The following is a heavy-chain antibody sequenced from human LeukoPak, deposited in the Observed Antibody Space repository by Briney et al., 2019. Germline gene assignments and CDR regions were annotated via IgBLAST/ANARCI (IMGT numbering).Heavy chain of an antibody. CDR2: IRYDGSNK. V-gene: IGHV3-30*02. Sequence: PGGSLRLSCAASGFTFNSFGMHWVRQAPGKGLEWMSFIRYDGSNKYYTDSVEGRFTISRDNSQNTLYLQMNSLRAEDTALYFCAKDRTMAADGTYFDYWGQGTLVTVSS. D-gene: IGHD6-13*01. CDR3: AKDRTMAADGTYFDY. J-gene: IGHJ4*02. CDR1: GFTFNSFG.